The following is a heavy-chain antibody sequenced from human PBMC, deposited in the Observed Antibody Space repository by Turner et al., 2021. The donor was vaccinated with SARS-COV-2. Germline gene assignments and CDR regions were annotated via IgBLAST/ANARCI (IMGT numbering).Heavy chain of an antibody. J-gene: IGHJ6*02. V-gene: IGHV4-59*01. CDR2: IYYSGST. CDR3: ARVVPIGVYGSGSYDHGMDV. Sequence: QVQLQESGLGLVKPSETLSLTCTVFGGSISSYYWSWIRQPPGKGLEWIGYIYYSGSTNYNPTLKSRVTISVDTSKNQFSLKLSSVTAADTAVYYCARVVPIGVYGSGSYDHGMDVWGQGTTVTVSS. D-gene: IGHD3-10*01. CDR1: GGSISSYY.